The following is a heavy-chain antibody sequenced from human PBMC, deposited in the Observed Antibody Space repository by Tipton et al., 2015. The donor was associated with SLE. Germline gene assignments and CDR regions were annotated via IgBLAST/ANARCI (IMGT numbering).Heavy chain of an antibody. D-gene: IGHD2-2*01. CDR1: GGSISSSNW. V-gene: IGHV4-4*02. CDR3: ARMVVPAAMGHYGMDV. J-gene: IGHJ6*02. Sequence: TLSLTCAVSGGSISSSNWWSWVRQPPGKGLEWIGEIYHSGSTNYNPSLKSRVTISVDKSKNQFSLKLSSVTAADTAAYYCARMVVPAAMGHYGMDVWGQGTTVTVSS. CDR2: IYHSGST.